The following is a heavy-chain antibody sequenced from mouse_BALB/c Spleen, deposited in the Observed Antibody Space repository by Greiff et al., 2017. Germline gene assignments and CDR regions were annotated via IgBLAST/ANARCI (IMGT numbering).Heavy chain of an antibody. V-gene: IGHV3-2*02. CDR3: ARGKTYYDYDDYAMDY. D-gene: IGHD2-4*01. CDR2: ISYSGST. CDR1: GYSITSDYA. Sequence: EVKLMESGPGLVKPSQSLSLTCTVTGYSITSDYAWNWIRQFPGNKLEWMGYISYSGSTSYNPSLKSRISITRDTSKNQFFLQLNSVTTEDTAAYYCARGKTYYDYDDYAMDYWGQGTSVTVSS. J-gene: IGHJ4*01.